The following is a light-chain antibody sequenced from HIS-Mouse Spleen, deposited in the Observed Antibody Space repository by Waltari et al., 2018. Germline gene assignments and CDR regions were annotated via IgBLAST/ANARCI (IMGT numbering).Light chain of an antibody. CDR2: DVS. Sequence: QSALTQPASVSGSPGQSITISCPGTNSDVGGYNYVPWYQQHPGKAPNLMIYDVSNRPSGVSNRFSGSKSGNTASLTISGLQAEDEADYYCSSYTSSSTRVFGTGTKVTVL. V-gene: IGLV2-14*03. J-gene: IGLJ1*01. CDR1: NSDVGGYNY. CDR3: SSYTSSSTRV.